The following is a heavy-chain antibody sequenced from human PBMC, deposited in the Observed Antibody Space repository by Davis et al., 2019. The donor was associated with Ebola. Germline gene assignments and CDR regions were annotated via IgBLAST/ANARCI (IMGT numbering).Heavy chain of an antibody. CDR1: GFTFSTYS. CDR2: ISSDASNK. Sequence: GESLKISCAASGFTFSTYSMHWARQAPGKGLEWVALISSDASNKYYADSVKGRFTISRDNSKNTLYLQMNSLRAEDTDVYYCARDSSGFDPWGQGTLVTVSS. CDR3: ARDSSGFDP. V-gene: IGHV3-30*14. J-gene: IGHJ5*02.